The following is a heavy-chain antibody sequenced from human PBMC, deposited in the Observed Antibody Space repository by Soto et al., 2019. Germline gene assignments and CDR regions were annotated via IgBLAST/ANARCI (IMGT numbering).Heavy chain of an antibody. CDR1: GFTFSSYA. V-gene: IGHV3-23*01. CDR3: AKDWRMDV. CDR2: ISSSGGSGGST. J-gene: IGHJ6*02. Sequence: EVQLLESGGGLVQPGGSLRLSCAASGFTFSSYAMSWVRQAPGKGLEWVSDISSSGGSGGSTHYAESVKGRFTISRDNSKNTLYLQMTSLRAEDTAVYYCAKDWRMDVWGQGTTVTVSS.